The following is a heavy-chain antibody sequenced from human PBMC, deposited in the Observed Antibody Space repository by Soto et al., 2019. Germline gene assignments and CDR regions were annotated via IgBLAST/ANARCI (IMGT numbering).Heavy chain of an antibody. Sequence: SVKVSCKASGYTFTGYYMHWVRQAPVQGLEWMGIINPSGGSTSYAQKFQGRVTMTRDTSTSTVYMELSSLRSEDTAVYYCARDPRRIAAAGTVFYNYYYYGMDVWGQGTTVTVSS. D-gene: IGHD6-13*01. V-gene: IGHV1-46*01. J-gene: IGHJ6*02. CDR3: ARDPRRIAAAGTVFYNYYYYGMDV. CDR1: GYTFTGYY. CDR2: INPSGGST.